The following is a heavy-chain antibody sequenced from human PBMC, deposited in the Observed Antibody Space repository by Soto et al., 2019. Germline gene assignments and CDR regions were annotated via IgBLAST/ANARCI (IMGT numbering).Heavy chain of an antibody. CDR1: GFTFSSYS. Sequence: EVQLVESGGGLVKPGESLRLSCAASGFTFSSYSMNWVRQTPGKGLEWVSSISSSSTYIYYADSMKGRFTISKDNAKNSLYLHMNSLRAEDTAVYYCARDGGTPYCGGDCSFHDYWGQGTLVTVSS. D-gene: IGHD2-21*02. CDR3: ARDGGTPYCGGDCSFHDY. J-gene: IGHJ4*02. V-gene: IGHV3-21*01. CDR2: ISSSSTYI.